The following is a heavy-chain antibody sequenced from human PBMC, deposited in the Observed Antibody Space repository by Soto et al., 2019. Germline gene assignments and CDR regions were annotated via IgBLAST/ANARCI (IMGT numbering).Heavy chain of an antibody. J-gene: IGHJ4*02. CDR3: AIVRVADSALDH. CDR2: ISYDGSDI. CDR1: GFIFSNYG. Sequence: VGSLRLSCVGSGFIFSNYGMHWVRQAPGKGLEWVAFISYDGSDIFYADSVKGRFTISRDNSKSTLFLHMNRPTAKDTAIYFCAIVRVADSALDHWGQGTLVTVSS. V-gene: IGHV3-30*02. D-gene: IGHD3-10*02.